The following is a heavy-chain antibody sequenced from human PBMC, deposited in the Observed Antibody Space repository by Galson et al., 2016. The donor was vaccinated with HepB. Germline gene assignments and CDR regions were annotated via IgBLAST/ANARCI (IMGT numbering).Heavy chain of an antibody. D-gene: IGHD6-13*01. CDR3: ARHSRGTLAVVGPGGFDV. Sequence: SETLSLTCTISGGSISDATSYWGWIRQPPGKALEWIATIYYLGSTYYNTSLRRRVTMSVDTSNNDFSLRLTSVTAADTALYHCARHSRGTLAVVGPGGFDVWGRGTMVTVSP. CDR2: IYYLGST. V-gene: IGHV4-39*01. CDR1: GGSISDATSY. J-gene: IGHJ3*01.